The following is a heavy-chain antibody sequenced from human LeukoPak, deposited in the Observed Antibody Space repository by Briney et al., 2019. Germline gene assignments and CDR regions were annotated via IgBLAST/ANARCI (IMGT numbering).Heavy chain of an antibody. CDR1: GYSFTSYW. V-gene: IGHV5-51*01. CDR2: IYPGGSDT. Sequence: GESLKISFKGSGYSFTSYWIGWVRQMPGKGLEWMGIIYPGGSDTKYSPSFQGQVTISADKSISTAYLQWSSLKASDTAMYYCARRYYYDSSGYLDYWGQGTLVTVSS. CDR3: ARRYYYDSSGYLDY. D-gene: IGHD3-22*01. J-gene: IGHJ4*02.